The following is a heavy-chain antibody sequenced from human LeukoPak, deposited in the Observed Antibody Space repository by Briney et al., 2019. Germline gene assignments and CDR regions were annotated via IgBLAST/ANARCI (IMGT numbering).Heavy chain of an antibody. CDR3: AKAGGYNPYYYYYMDV. J-gene: IGHJ6*03. V-gene: IGHV3-23*01. D-gene: IGHD5-24*01. CDR2: ISGSGGST. Sequence: GGSLRLSCAASGFIFSGYAMSWVRQAPGKGLEWVSAISGSGGSTYYADSVKGRFTISRDNSKNTLYLQMNSLRAEDTAVYYCAKAGGYNPYYYYYMDVWGKGTTVTISS. CDR1: GFIFSGYA.